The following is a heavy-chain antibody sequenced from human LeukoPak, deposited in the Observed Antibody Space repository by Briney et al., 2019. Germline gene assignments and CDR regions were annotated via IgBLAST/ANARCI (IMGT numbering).Heavy chain of an antibody. D-gene: IGHD5-12*01. CDR3: AKDRRGFSGYDPYDAFDI. CDR2: VSGSAVRT. J-gene: IGHJ3*02. V-gene: IGHV3-23*01. CDR1: GFIFSQYG. Sequence: GGSLRLSCTASGFIFSQYGMSWVRQGPGKGLEWVSTVSGSAVRTHYADSLKGRFIISRDNSKDTLYLQMNSLRAEDTAVYYCAKDRRGFSGYDPYDAFDIWGQGTMVTVSS.